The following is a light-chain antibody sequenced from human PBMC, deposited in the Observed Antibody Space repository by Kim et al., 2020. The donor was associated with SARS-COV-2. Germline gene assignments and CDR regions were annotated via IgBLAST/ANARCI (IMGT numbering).Light chain of an antibody. Sequence: KTYARWFQQKPGQAPILVIYKASERPSGIPDRFSGSSSGNTVTLTISGAQAEDEADYYCYSGADNNLRVFGTGTKVTVL. CDR2: KAS. V-gene: IGLV3-27*01. CDR3: YSGADNNLRV. CDR1: KTY. J-gene: IGLJ1*01.